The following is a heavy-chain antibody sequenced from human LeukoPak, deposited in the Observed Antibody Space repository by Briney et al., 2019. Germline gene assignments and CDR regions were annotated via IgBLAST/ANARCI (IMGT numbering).Heavy chain of an antibody. Sequence: GGSLRLSCAASGFSFSFSNMNWVRQAPGKGLEWVANIKQDGSEKYYVDSVKGRFTISRDNAKNSLYLQMNSLRAEDTAVYYCARVGNYYYDSSGPIDYWGQGTLVTVSS. CDR3: ARVGNYYYDSSGPIDY. D-gene: IGHD3-22*01. CDR1: GFSFSFSN. V-gene: IGHV3-7*03. CDR2: IKQDGSEK. J-gene: IGHJ4*02.